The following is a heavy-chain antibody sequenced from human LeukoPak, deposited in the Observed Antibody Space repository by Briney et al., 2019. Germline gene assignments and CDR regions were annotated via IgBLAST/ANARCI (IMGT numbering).Heavy chain of an antibody. D-gene: IGHD1-1*01. CDR3: ARDDLELKFDY. Sequence: GASVKVSCKASGYTFTSYDTSWVRQAPGQGLEWMGWISAYNGNTNYAQKLQGRVTMTTDTSTSTAYMELRSLRSDDTAVYYCARDDLELKFDYWGQGTLVTVSS. V-gene: IGHV1-18*01. J-gene: IGHJ4*02. CDR2: ISAYNGNT. CDR1: GYTFTSYD.